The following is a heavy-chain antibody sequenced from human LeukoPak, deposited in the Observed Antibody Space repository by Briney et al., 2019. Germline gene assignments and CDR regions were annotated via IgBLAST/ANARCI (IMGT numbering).Heavy chain of an antibody. CDR1: GSIPFNSYS. CDR2: ITSSGETT. Sequence: GGSLRLSCAASGSIPFNSYSMSWVRKAPGKGLEWVSAITSSGETTYYADSVKGRFTISRDNSKNRVYLQMNSLRAEDAATYYCAKMQGYFDYWGQGSLVTVSS. V-gene: IGHV3-23*01. CDR3: AKMQGYFDY. J-gene: IGHJ4*02.